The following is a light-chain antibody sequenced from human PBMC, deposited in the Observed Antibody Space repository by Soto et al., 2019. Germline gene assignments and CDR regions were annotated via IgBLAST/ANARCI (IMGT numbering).Light chain of an antibody. J-gene: IGKJ2*01. CDR1: QSVSSSY. Sequence: EIVLTQPPGTLSLSPGERATLSCRASQSVSSSYLAWYQQKPGQAPRLLIYGASSRATGIPDRFSGSGSGTDFTLTISRLEPEAFAVYYCQQYGSSPYTFGQGTKLEIK. CDR2: GAS. CDR3: QQYGSSPYT. V-gene: IGKV3-20*01.